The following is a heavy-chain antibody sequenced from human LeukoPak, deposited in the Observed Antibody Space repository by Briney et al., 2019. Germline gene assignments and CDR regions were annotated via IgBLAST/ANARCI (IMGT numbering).Heavy chain of an antibody. D-gene: IGHD3-10*01. CDR2: INPNSGGT. V-gene: IGHV1-2*02. J-gene: IGHJ4*02. Sequence: ASVKVSCKASGYTFTGYYRHWVRQAPGQGLEWMGWINPNSGGTNYAQKFQGRVTMTRDTSISTAYMELSRLRSDDTAVYYCARDPVRSSMVRGVIMLFDYWGQGTLVTVSS. CDR1: GYTFTGYY. CDR3: ARDPVRSSMVRGVIMLFDY.